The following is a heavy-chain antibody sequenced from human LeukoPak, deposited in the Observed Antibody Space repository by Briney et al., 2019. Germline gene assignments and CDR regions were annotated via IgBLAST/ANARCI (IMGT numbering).Heavy chain of an antibody. V-gene: IGHV4-59*01. J-gene: IGHJ4*02. CDR2: IYYSGST. CDR3: ARGSYSVDY. CDR1: GGSISSYS. D-gene: IGHD1-26*01. Sequence: SQTLSLTCTVAGGSISSYSWSWIRQPPGKGLEWIGYIYYSGSTNSSPSLKSRVTISVDRSKNQFSLKLSSVTAADTAVYYCARGSYSVDYWGQGTLVTVSS.